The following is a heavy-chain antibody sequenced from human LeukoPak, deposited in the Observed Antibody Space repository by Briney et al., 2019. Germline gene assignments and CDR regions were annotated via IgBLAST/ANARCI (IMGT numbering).Heavy chain of an antibody. D-gene: IGHD3-10*01. V-gene: IGHV4-39*07. CDR1: GGSISSSSYY. J-gene: IGHJ4*02. CDR2: IYYSGST. CDR3: ARDLWGSGIDN. Sequence: SETLSLTCTVSGGSISSSSYYWGWIRQPPGKGLEWIGSIYYSGSTYYNPSLKSRVTMSVDTSKNQFSLKLSSVTAADTAVYYCARDLWGSGIDNWGQGTLVTVSS.